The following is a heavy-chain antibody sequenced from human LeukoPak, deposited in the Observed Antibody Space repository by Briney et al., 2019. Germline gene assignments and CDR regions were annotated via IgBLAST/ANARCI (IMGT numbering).Heavy chain of an antibody. J-gene: IGHJ5*02. CDR3: ASLGTECSGSEYNWFDP. CDR2: ISSSGRTT. CDR1: GFTFSDYY. D-gene: IGHD3-10*02. V-gene: IGHV3-11*01. Sequence: GGSLRLSCAASGFTFSDYYMSWIRQAPGKGLEWVSSISSSGRTTYYADSVKGRFTISRDNAKNSLYLQKNSLRAEDTAVYYCASLGTECSGSEYNWFDPWGQGTLVTVSS.